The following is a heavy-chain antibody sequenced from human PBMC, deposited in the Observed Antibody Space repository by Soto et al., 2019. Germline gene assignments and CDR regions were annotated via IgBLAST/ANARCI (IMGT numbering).Heavy chain of an antibody. J-gene: IGHJ4*02. CDR3: AKVFVVVVAATSAFDY. Sequence: GGSLRLSCAASGFTISSYAMSWVRQAPGKGLEWVSAISGSGGSTYYADSVKGRFTISRDNSKNTLYLQMNSLRAEDTAVYYCAKVFVVVVAATSAFDYWGQGTLVTVSS. D-gene: IGHD2-15*01. CDR2: ISGSGGST. V-gene: IGHV3-23*01. CDR1: GFTISSYA.